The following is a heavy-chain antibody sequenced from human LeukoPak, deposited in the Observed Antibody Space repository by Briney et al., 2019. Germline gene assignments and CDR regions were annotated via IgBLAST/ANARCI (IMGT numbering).Heavy chain of an antibody. D-gene: IGHD3-10*01. Sequence: ASVKVSCKASGYTFTGYFMHWVRQAAAQGLEWMGWINPNSGGTNYSQKFQGRLTITRDTSISTAYMELSRLRSEDTAVYYCAAGSGSYYTYDYWGQGTLVTVSS. V-gene: IGHV1-2*02. CDR3: AAGSGSYYTYDY. J-gene: IGHJ4*02. CDR1: GYTFTGYF. CDR2: INPNSGGT.